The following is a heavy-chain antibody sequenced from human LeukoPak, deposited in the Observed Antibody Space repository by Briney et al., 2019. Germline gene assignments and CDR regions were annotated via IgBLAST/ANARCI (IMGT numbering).Heavy chain of an antibody. Sequence: SETLSLTCTVSGGSISSYYWSWIRQPPGKGVEWIGYIYYSGSTNYNPSLKSRVTISVDTSKNQFSLKLSSVTAADTAVYYCARVDDFWSGYLSWFDPWGQGTLVTVSS. J-gene: IGHJ5*02. CDR2: IYYSGST. V-gene: IGHV4-59*01. CDR3: ARVDDFWSGYLSWFDP. CDR1: GGSISSYY. D-gene: IGHD3-3*01.